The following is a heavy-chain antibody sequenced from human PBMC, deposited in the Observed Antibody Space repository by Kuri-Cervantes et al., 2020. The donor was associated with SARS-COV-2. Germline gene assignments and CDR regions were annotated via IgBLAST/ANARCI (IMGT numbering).Heavy chain of an antibody. J-gene: IGHJ4*02. CDR1: GFTFSSYW. CDR2: IKQDGSEK. V-gene: IGHV3-7*01. Sequence: GGSLRLSCAASGFTFSSYWMSWVRQAPGKGLEWVANIKQDGSEKYYEDSVKGRFTISRDNAKNSLYLQMNSLRAEDTAVYYCARGLSRKPFDYWGQGTLVTVSS. CDR3: ARGLSRKPFDY.